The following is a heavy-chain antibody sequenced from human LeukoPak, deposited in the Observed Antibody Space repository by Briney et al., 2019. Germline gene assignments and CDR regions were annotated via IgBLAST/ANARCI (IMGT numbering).Heavy chain of an antibody. D-gene: IGHD3-10*01. Sequence: GESLKISCKGSGYSFTSYWIAWVRQMPGKGLEWMGRIDPSDSYTNYSPSFQGHVTISADKSISTAYLQWSSLKASDTAMYYCARLPITMVRGVDYYYGMDVWGQGTTVTVSS. CDR2: IDPSDSYT. J-gene: IGHJ6*02. V-gene: IGHV5-10-1*01. CDR1: GYSFTSYW. CDR3: ARLPITMVRGVDYYYGMDV.